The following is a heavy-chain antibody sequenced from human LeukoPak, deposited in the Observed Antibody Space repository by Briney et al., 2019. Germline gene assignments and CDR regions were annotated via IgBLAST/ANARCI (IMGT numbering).Heavy chain of an antibody. J-gene: IGHJ6*03. D-gene: IGHD5/OR15-5a*01. CDR2: IYPGDSNT. Sequence: GESLKISCKGSGYTFTSYWIGWVRQMPGKGLEWMGIIYPGDSNTKYSPSFQGQVTISADKSISTASLQWTSLKASDTAMYYCARHVYYYGASPGYYYYMDVWGKGTTVTVSS. V-gene: IGHV5-51*01. CDR3: ARHVYYYGASPGYYYYMDV. CDR1: GYTFTSYW.